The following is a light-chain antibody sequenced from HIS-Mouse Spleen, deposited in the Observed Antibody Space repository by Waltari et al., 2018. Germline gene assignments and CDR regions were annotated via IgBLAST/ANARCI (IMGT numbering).Light chain of an antibody. CDR1: NIGSKS. Sequence: SYVLTQPPSVSVAPGKTARITCGGNNIGSKSGHWYQQKPGQAPVLFVYDDSARPSGIPERFSGSNSGNTATLTISRVEAGDEADYYCQVWDSSSDHVVFGGGTKLTVL. J-gene: IGLJ2*01. V-gene: IGLV3-21*03. CDR3: QVWDSSSDHVV. CDR2: DDS.